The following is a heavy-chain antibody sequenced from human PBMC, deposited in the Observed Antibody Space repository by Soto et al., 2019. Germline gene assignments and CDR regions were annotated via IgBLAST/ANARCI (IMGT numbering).Heavy chain of an antibody. Sequence: EVQLVESGGGLVQPGGSLRLSCAASGFTFSSYWMHWVRQAPGKGLVWVSRIKTDGSSTGYADSVKGRFTISRDNAQNKVYLQMNSLRAQDTGLYYWARVGTGAYYFDYWGLGTLVTVSS. V-gene: IGHV3-74*01. J-gene: IGHJ4*02. CDR1: GFTFSSYW. D-gene: IGHD7-27*01. CDR3: ARVGTGAYYFDY. CDR2: IKTDGSST.